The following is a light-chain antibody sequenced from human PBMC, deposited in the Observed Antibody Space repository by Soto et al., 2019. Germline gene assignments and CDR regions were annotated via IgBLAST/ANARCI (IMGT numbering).Light chain of an antibody. CDR1: QDIKSN. CDR2: DAS. CDR3: QQYDNFPFT. J-gene: IGKJ3*01. Sequence: DIQMTQSPSSLSASVGDRVTITCQASQDIKSNLNWFQQKSGKAPRLLVYDASNLEPGVSSRFSASGSGTDFTFTIRSPQPEDTATYFCQQYDNFPFTFGPGTKVEI. V-gene: IGKV1-33*01.